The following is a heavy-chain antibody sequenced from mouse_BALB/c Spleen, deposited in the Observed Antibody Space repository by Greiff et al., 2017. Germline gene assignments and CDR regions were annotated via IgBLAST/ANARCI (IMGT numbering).Heavy chain of an antibody. CDR2: IYPGNGDT. CDR3: ARNYYGSSPFAY. V-gene: IGHV1-54*01. Sequence: QVQLQQSGAELVRPGTSVKVSCKASGYAFTNYLIEWVKQTPGQGLEWIGAIYPGNGDTSYNQKFKGKATLTADKSSSTAYMQLSSLTSEDSAVYYCARNYYGSSPFAYWGQGTLVTVSA. CDR1: GYAFTNYL. J-gene: IGHJ3*01. D-gene: IGHD1-1*01.